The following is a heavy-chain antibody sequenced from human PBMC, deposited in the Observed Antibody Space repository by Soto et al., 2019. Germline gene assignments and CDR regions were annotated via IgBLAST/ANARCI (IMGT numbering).Heavy chain of an antibody. J-gene: IGHJ4*02. CDR3: AKDGVRLPVWIDH. D-gene: IGHD2-8*01. CDR2: IIPIIGTA. V-gene: IGHV1-69*06. Sequence: GASVKVSCKASGGTFSSYSINWVRQAPGQGLEWMGEIIPIIGTANYAQKFQGRVTITADKSTSTAYMELSSLRSEDTAVYYWAKDGVRLPVWIDHWGQGTLVTVHS. CDR1: GGTFSSYS.